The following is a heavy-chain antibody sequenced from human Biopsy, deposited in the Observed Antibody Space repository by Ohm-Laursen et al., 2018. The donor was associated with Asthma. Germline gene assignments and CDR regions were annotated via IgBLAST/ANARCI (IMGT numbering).Heavy chain of an antibody. CDR3: AKAFLGGVSVANYFDS. CDR1: GFTVSRDY. J-gene: IGHJ4*02. V-gene: IGHV3-53*05. D-gene: IGHD6-19*01. Sequence: GSLRLSCAASGFTVSRDYMFWVRQAPGKGLEWVSVIYSGGTSHTADSVRGRFTISRDYSKNSLYLQMNSLRPDDTALYYCAKAFLGGVSVANYFDSWGQGTLVTVSS. CDR2: IYSGGTS.